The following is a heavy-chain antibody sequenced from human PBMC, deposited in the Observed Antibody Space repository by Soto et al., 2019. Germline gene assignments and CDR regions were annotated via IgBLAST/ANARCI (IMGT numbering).Heavy chain of an antibody. CDR1: GYTFTSYG. J-gene: IGHJ4*02. CDR2: ISAYNGNT. D-gene: IGHD3-22*01. Sequence: ASVKVSCKASGYTFTSYGISWVRQALGQGLEWMGWISAYNGNTNYAQKLQGRVTMTTDTSTSTAYMELRSLRSDDTAVYYCARDFSPRDYDSSGYYYADDYWGQGTLVTVSS. CDR3: ARDFSPRDYDSSGYYYADDY. V-gene: IGHV1-18*01.